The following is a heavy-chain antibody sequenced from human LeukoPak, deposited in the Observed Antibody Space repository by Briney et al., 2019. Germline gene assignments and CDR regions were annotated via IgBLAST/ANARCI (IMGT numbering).Heavy chain of an antibody. CDR1: GFTFSSYG. CDR2: IWYDGSNK. J-gene: IGHJ3*02. CDR3: AKGASYYDFWSGYLMI. Sequence: GRSLRLSCAASGFTFSSYGMHWVRQAPGKGLEWVAVIWYDGSNKYNADSVKGRFTISRDNSKNTLYLQMNSLRAEDTAVYYCAKGASYYDFWSGYLMIWGQGTMVTVSS. D-gene: IGHD3-3*01. V-gene: IGHV3-33*06.